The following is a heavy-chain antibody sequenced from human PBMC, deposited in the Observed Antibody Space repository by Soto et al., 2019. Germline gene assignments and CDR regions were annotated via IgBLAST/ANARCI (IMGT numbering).Heavy chain of an antibody. D-gene: IGHD1-26*01. Sequence: GGSLRLSCAASGFTVSKTWMSWVRQAPGKGLEWVGRIKSNIDGGTTDYAAPVKGRFIISRDDSKNTLYLQVNSLKTEDTAVYFCSTPRLLPRVVCDAFEIWGQGTMVTVSS. CDR2: IKSNIDGGTT. CDR3: STPRLLPRVVCDAFEI. V-gene: IGHV3-15*01. J-gene: IGHJ3*02. CDR1: GFTVSKTW.